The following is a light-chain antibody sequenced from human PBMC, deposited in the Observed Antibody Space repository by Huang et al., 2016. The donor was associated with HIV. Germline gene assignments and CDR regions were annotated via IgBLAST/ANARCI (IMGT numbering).Light chain of an antibody. V-gene: IGKV3D-15*01. Sequence: EIVMTQSPATLSVSPGERATLSCRASQGVSNNIAWYQQKPGQTPRLLIHGASTRATGIAAKVSGRGSGTDFTITITSLQPEDSAVYYCQHYNNWSPWTFGPGTQVEI. CDR1: QGVSNN. CDR3: QHYNNWSPWT. CDR2: GAS. J-gene: IGKJ1*01.